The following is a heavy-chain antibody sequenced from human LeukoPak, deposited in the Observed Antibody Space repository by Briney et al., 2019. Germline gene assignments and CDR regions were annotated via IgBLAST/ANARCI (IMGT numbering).Heavy chain of an antibody. V-gene: IGHV3-23*01. CDR1: GFTFSSYA. CDR3: AKLWFGETSGDY. J-gene: IGHJ4*02. Sequence: PGGSLRLSCAASGFTFSSYAMSWVRQAPGKGLGWVSAISGSGGSTYYADSVKGRFTISRDNSKNTLYLQMNSLRAEDTAVYYCAKLWFGETSGDYWGQGTLVTVSS. CDR2: ISGSGGST. D-gene: IGHD3-10*01.